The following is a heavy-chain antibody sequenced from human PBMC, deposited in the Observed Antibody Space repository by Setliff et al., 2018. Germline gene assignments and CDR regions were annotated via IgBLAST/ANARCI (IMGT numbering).Heavy chain of an antibody. D-gene: IGHD5-18*01. CDR3: AKRGDTRTFDY. CDR2: ISARTGLT. Sequence: VGSLRLSCEASGFTFSSYTMTWVRQAPGEGLEWVSGISARTGLTYYADSVKGRFTMSRDISKNTVYLHMTSLRAEDTAMYYCAKRGDTRTFDYWGQGTLVTVSS. V-gene: IGHV3-23*01. J-gene: IGHJ4*02. CDR1: GFTFSSYT.